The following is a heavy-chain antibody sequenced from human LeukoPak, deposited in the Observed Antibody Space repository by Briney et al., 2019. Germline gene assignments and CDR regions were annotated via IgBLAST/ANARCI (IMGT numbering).Heavy chain of an antibody. Sequence: ASVKVSCKASGYTFTSYGISWVRQAPGQGLEWVGSISTKNGYTKLAQKFQGRVAMTKDTSANTIYMDLKSLTFDDTAVYYCAREKLWFGEFPFDNWGQGTLVSVSS. J-gene: IGHJ4*02. V-gene: IGHV1-18*01. D-gene: IGHD3-10*01. CDR2: ISTKNGYT. CDR3: AREKLWFGEFPFDN. CDR1: GYTFTSYG.